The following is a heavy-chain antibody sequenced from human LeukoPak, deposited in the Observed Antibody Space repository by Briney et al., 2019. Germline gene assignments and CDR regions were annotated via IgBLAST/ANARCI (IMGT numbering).Heavy chain of an antibody. CDR2: IEQGGVEK. CDR1: GFTFRTYW. V-gene: IGHV3-7*04. CDR3: TRARYPYTTGWFSFDY. D-gene: IGHD6-19*01. Sequence: GGSLRLSCAASGFTFRTYWMNWVRQAPGKGLEWVASIEQGGVEKDYVDSVKGRCTISRDNAKNSLYLQMYGLRAEDTAVYYCTRARYPYTTGWFSFDYWGQGTLVTVSS. J-gene: IGHJ4*02.